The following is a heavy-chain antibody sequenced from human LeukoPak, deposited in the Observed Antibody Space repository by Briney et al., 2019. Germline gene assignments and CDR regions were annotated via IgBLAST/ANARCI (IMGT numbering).Heavy chain of an antibody. J-gene: IGHJ5*02. D-gene: IGHD3-10*01. CDR3: AKDRPNYYGRDGLYYARGGDT. CDR1: GLIFTNYA. V-gene: IGHV3-23*01. CDR2: TSSYGEDT. Sequence: PGGSVTLLCAVSGLIFTNYAVRWARQTAGEGREWVSSTSSYGEDTLCTDSVKGWFTISRDNSKRTLYLQMNSLRVDDTAINYCAKDRPNYYGRDGLYYARGGDTWGRGTLVTVSS.